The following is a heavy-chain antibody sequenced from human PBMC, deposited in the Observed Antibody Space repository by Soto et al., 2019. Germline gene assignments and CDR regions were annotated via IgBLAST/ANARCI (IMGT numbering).Heavy chain of an antibody. D-gene: IGHD3-10*01. CDR1: GYTFTSYG. J-gene: IGHJ6*02. Sequence: QIQLVQSGPEVRKPGASVKVSCKASGYTFTSYGISWVRQAPGQGREWLGWISAYNDNTNYAQKLQGRVTLTTDTYPSSAYLELRNLRSDATAVYFWTREGYYYGSGRDSPPRFYGMGVWGQGTTVTVSS. V-gene: IGHV1-18*01. CDR2: ISAYNDNT. CDR3: TREGYYYGSGRDSPPRFYGMGV.